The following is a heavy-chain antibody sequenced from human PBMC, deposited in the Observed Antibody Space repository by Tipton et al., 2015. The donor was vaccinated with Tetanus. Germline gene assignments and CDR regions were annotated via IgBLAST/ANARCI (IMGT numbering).Heavy chain of an antibody. V-gene: IGHV4-59*03. CDR2: VLYTGKT. CDR3: ARYYCPSGSCRHFDN. CDR1: GGSISGYY. D-gene: IGHD2-8*01. Sequence: TLSLTCTVFGGSISGYYWSWIRQPPGKGLEWIGYVLYTGKTNSNPSLKSRVTISVDTSRNQFSLRLTSVTAADTAVYYCARYYCPSGSCRHFDNWGQGTLVTASS. J-gene: IGHJ4*02.